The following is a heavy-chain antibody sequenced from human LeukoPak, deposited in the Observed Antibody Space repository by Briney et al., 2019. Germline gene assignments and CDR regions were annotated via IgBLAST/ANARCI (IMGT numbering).Heavy chain of an antibody. D-gene: IGHD6-6*01. J-gene: IGHJ6*03. V-gene: IGHV3-48*01. CDR3: ARKQLGYYYMDV. CDR1: GFTFSSYS. Sequence: PGGSLRLSCAASGFTFSSYSMNWVRQAPGKGLEWVSYISSSNSTIHYADSVKGRFTISRDNAKNSLYLQMNSLRAEDTAVYYCARKQLGYYYMDVWGKGTTVTVSS. CDR2: ISSSNSTI.